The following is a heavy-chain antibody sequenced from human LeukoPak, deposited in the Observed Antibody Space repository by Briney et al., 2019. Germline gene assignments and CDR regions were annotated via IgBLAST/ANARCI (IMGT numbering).Heavy chain of an antibody. J-gene: IGHJ3*02. CDR2: IKSKTDGGTT. D-gene: IGHD5-18*01. V-gene: IGHV3-15*01. Sequence: GGSLRLSCAASGFTFSNAWMSWVRQAPGKGLEWVGRIKSKTDGGTTDYAAPVKGRFTISRDDSKNTLYLQMNSLKTEDTAVYYCTTVVVGRGCSYGYDAFDIWGQGTMVTVSS. CDR3: TTVVVGRGCSYGYDAFDI. CDR1: GFTFSNAW.